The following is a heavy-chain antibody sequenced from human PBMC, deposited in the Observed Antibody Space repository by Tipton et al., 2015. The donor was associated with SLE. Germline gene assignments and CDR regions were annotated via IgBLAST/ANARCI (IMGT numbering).Heavy chain of an antibody. CDR3: VRGLGYFDWSTRNY. D-gene: IGHD3-9*01. J-gene: IGHJ4*02. Sequence: QVQLVQSGAEVKKPGASVKVSCKASGYTFTSYDINWVRQAPGQGLEWMGWMNPNSGNTDYAQKFQGRVTMTRSTSISTAFMELNNLRSEDTAVYYCVRGLGYFDWSTRNYWGQGTQVTVSS. CDR2: MNPNSGNT. V-gene: IGHV1-8*02. CDR1: GYTFTSYD.